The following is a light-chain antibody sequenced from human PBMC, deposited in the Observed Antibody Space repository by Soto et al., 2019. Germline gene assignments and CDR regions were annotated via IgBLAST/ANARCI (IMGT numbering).Light chain of an antibody. CDR3: QQYGSSPLFT. CDR1: QSVSSSY. Sequence: EIVLTQSPGTLSLSPGERATLSCRASQSVSSSYLAWYQQKPGQAPRLLIYGASARATGIPDRFSGSGSGTDFPLNISRLEPEDFAVYYCQQYGSSPLFTFGPGTKVDIK. V-gene: IGKV3-20*01. J-gene: IGKJ3*01. CDR2: GAS.